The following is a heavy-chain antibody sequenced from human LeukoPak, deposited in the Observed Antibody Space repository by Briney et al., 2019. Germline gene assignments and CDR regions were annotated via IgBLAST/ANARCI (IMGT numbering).Heavy chain of an antibody. V-gene: IGHV4-34*01. CDR2: INHSGST. D-gene: IGHD2-2*01. J-gene: IGHJ6*02. Sequence: SETLSLTCAVYGGSFSGYYWSWIRQPPGKGLEWSGEINHSGSTNYNPSLKSRVTISVDTSKKQFSLKLRSVTAADTAVYYCARGPYCSSTSCYRLYYYGMDVWGQGTTVTVSS. CDR1: GGSFSGYY. CDR3: ARGPYCSSTSCYRLYYYGMDV.